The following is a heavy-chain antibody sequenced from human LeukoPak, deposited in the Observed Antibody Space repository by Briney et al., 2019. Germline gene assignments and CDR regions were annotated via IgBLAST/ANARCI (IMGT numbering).Heavy chain of an antibody. V-gene: IGHV3-66*01. J-gene: IGHJ4*02. CDR2: IYSGGST. CDR3: ARAGFGELIH. Sequence: PGGSLRLSCAASGFAVSSTYMSWVRQAPGKGLEWVSVIYSGGSTYYADSVKGRCTISRDNSKNTLYLQKNSLRAEDTAVYYCARAGFGELIHWGQGTLVTVSS. D-gene: IGHD3-10*01. CDR1: GFAVSSTY.